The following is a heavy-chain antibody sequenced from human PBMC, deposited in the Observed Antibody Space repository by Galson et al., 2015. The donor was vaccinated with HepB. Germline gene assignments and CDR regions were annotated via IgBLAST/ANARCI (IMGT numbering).Heavy chain of an antibody. CDR1: GSTFSSYA. CDR3: AGNSGGASGY. Sequence: SLRLSCAASGSTFSSYAMSWVRQAPGKGLEWVSVIYSGGSTYYADSVKGRFTISRDNSKNTLYLQMNSLRAEDTAVYYCAGNSGGASGYWGQGTLVTVSS. V-gene: IGHV3-66*01. CDR2: IYSGGST. D-gene: IGHD4-23*01. J-gene: IGHJ4*02.